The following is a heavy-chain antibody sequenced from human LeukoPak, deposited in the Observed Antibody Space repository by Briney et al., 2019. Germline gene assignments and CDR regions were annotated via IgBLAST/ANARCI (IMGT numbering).Heavy chain of an antibody. J-gene: IGHJ4*02. D-gene: IGHD6-13*01. CDR2: IYTGGST. CDR3: ARTPSGIAAPPFDY. V-gene: IGHV4-4*07. CDR1: GGSISSYY. Sequence: SETLSLTCTVSGGSISSYYWSWIRQPAGKGLEWIGRIYTGGSTNYNPSLKSRVTMSVDTSKNQFSLKLSSVTAADTAVYYCARTPSGIAAPPFDYWGQGTLVTVSS.